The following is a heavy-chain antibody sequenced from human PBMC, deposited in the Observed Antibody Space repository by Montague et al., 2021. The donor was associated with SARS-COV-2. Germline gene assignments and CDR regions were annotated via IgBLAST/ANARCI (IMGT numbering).Heavy chain of an antibody. J-gene: IGHJ5*02. CDR2: VDRSGNT. V-gene: IGHV4-34*01. Sequence: SETLSLTCAVYGASFRNYYWSWIRQSPGKGLEWIGEVDRSGNTNYNPSLKSRVTISADISKNQFSVKLASATAADTAVYYCARHPHQQISIFGVVWEGNWFDPWGQGTLVTVSS. CDR1: GASFRNYY. D-gene: IGHD3-3*01. CDR3: ARHPHQQISIFGVVWEGNWFDP.